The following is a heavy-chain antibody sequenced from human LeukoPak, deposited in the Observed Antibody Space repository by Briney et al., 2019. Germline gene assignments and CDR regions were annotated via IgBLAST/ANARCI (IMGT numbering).Heavy chain of an antibody. CDR1: GYIFTSFG. J-gene: IGHJ4*02. D-gene: IGHD2-15*01. V-gene: IGHV1-18*01. Sequence: ASVKVSCKASGYIFTSFGINWVRQAPGQGLEWMGWITVYNGNTNYARKFQGRVTMTTDTSTRTAYMELRSLRSDDTAMYYCARDPPGGYDGADYWGQGTLVTVSS. CDR3: ARDPPGGYDGADY. CDR2: ITVYNGNT.